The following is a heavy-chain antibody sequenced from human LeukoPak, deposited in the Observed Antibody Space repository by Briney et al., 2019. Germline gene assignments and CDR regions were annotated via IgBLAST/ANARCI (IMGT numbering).Heavy chain of an antibody. CDR3: AKDQGYSYGTTSDY. Sequence: GGSLRLSCAASGFTFSGYAMSWVRQAPGKGLEWVSAISGSGGSTYYADSVKGRFTISRDNSKNTLYLQMNSLRAEDTAVYYCAKDQGYSYGTTSDYWGQGTLVTVSS. CDR2: ISGSGGST. J-gene: IGHJ4*02. D-gene: IGHD5-18*01. CDR1: GFTFSGYA. V-gene: IGHV3-23*01.